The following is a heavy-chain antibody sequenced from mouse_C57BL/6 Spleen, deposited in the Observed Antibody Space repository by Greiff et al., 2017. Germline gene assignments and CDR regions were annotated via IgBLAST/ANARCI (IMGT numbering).Heavy chain of an antibody. V-gene: IGHV5-17*01. CDR2: ISSGSSTI. D-gene: IGHD2-12*01. CDR1: GFTFSDYG. J-gene: IGHJ3*01. CDR3: ASYDPFAY. Sequence: EVMLVESGGGLVKPGGSLTLSCAASGFTFSDYGMHWVRQAPEKGLEWVAYISSGSSTIYYADTVKGRFNISRDKAKNTLFLQMTSLSAEDTAMYYCASYDPFAYWGQGTLVTVSA.